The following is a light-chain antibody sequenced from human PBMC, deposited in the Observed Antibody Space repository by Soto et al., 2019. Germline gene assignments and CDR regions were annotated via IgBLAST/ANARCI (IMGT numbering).Light chain of an antibody. CDR2: DAS. V-gene: IGKV3-11*01. Sequence: EIVLTQSPATLSLSPGERATLSCRASQSVSRYLAWYQQKPGQAPRLLIYDASNRATGIPARFSGSGSGTDFTLTISSREPEDFAVYYCQQRSNSPLTFGGGTKVVNK. CDR3: QQRSNSPLT. J-gene: IGKJ4*01. CDR1: QSVSRY.